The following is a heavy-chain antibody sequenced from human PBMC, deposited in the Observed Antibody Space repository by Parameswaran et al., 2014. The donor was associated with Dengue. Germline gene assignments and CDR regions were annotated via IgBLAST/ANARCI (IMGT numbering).Heavy chain of an antibody. CDR2: IYYSGST. D-gene: IGHD1-26*01. V-gene: IGHV4-30-4*01. J-gene: IGHJ4*02. Sequence: SETLSLTCTVSGGSISSGDYYWSWIRQPPGKGLEWIGYIYYSGSTYYNPSLKSRVTISVDTSKNQFSLKLSSVTAADTAVYYCARVTGSGSYAGDYWGQGTLVTVSS. CDR3: ARVTGSGSYAGDY. CDR1: GGSISSGDYY.